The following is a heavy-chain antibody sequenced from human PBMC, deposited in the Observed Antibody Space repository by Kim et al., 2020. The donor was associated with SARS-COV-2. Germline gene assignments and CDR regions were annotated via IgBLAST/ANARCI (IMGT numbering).Heavy chain of an antibody. D-gene: IGHD6-13*01. CDR2: I. Sequence: IYYADAVKGRFTISRDNAKNSLYLQMNSLRVEDTAVYYCASGIAAAGMDVWGQGTTVTVSS. J-gene: IGHJ6*02. CDR3: ASGIAAAGMDV. V-gene: IGHV3-48*03.